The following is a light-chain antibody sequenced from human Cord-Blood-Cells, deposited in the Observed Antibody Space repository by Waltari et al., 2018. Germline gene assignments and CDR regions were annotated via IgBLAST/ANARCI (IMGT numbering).Light chain of an antibody. Sequence: DIQMTQSPSTLSASVGDRVTITCRASQSISSWLAWYQQKPGKAPKLLICDASSLESGVPSRFSGSGSGTEFTLTISSLQPDDFATYYCQQYNSYSPYTFGQGTKPEIK. CDR2: DAS. V-gene: IGKV1-5*01. J-gene: IGKJ2*01. CDR3: QQYNSYSPYT. CDR1: QSISSW.